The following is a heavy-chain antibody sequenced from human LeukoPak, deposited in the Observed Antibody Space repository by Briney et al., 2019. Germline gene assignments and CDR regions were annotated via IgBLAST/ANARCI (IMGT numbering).Heavy chain of an antibody. CDR2: IYSGGST. CDR1: GFTVSSNY. D-gene: IGHD5-24*01. J-gene: IGHJ4*02. V-gene: IGHV3-53*01. CDR3: ARGRRDGYNQPPVYFDY. Sequence: PGGSLRLSCAASGFTVSSNYMSWVRQAPGKGLEWVSVIYSGGSTYYADSVKGRFTISRDNSKNTLYLQMNSLRAEDTAVYYCARGRRDGYNQPPVYFDYWGQGTLVTVSS.